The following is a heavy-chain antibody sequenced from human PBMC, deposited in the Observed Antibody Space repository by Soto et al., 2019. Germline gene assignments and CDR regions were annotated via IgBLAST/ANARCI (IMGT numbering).Heavy chain of an antibody. D-gene: IGHD2-15*01. J-gene: IGHJ3*02. CDR3: ARPCSGGSCYSDAFDI. CDR1: GYSFTSYW. V-gene: IGHV5-51*01. Sequence: GESLKISCKGSGYSFTSYWIGWVRQMPGKGLEWMGIIYPGDSDTRYSPSFQGQVTISADKSISTAYLQWSSLKASDTAMYYCARPCSGGSCYSDAFDIWGQGTMVTVS. CDR2: IYPGDSDT.